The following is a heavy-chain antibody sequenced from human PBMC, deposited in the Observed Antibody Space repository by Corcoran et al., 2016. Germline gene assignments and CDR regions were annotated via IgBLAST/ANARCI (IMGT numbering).Heavy chain of an antibody. J-gene: IGHJ3*02. CDR3: ARSRDGYEDAFDI. CDR2: ISSSSYI. V-gene: IGHV3-21*01. D-gene: IGHD5-12*01. CDR1: GFTFSSYS. Sequence: EVQLVESGGGLVKPGGSLRLSCAASGFTFSSYSMNWVRQAPGKGLEWVSSISSSSYIYYADSVKGRFTISRDNAKNSLYLQMNSLRAEDTAVYYCARSRDGYEDAFDIWGQGTMVTVSS.